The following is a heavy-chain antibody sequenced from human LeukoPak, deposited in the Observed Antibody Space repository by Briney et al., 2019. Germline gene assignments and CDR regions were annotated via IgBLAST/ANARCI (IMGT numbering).Heavy chain of an antibody. CDR1: GGSISSSSYY. CDR3: ARDLPMTTVTTFVSGAFDI. CDR2: IYYSGST. V-gene: IGHV4-39*07. D-gene: IGHD4-17*01. Sequence: PSETLSLTCTVSGGSISSSSYYWGWIRQPPGKGLEWIGSIYYSGSTYYNPSLKSRVTISVDTSKNQFSLKLSSVTAADTAVYYCARDLPMTTVTTFVSGAFDIWGQGTMVTVSS. J-gene: IGHJ3*02.